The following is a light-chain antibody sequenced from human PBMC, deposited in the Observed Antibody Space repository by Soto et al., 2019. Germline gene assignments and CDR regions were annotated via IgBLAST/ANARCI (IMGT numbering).Light chain of an antibody. J-gene: IGKJ4*01. V-gene: IGKV3-15*01. CDR3: QQYNNWPPLT. Sequence: EIVMTQSPATLSVSPGERATLSCRANQSVSSNLSWYQQKHGQAPRLLIYGASTRATGIPARFSGSGSGTEFTLTISSLQSEDVAVYYCQQYNNWPPLTFGGGTKVEIK. CDR2: GAS. CDR1: QSVSSN.